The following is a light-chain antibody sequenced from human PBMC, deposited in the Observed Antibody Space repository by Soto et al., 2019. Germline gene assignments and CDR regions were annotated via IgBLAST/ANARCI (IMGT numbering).Light chain of an antibody. J-gene: IGLJ1*01. CDR2: DDN. V-gene: IGLV1-51*01. CDR1: SSNIGGNS. CDR3: GSWDSSVSAYV. Sequence: QSVLTQPPSVSAAPGQKVTISCSGSSSNIGGNSVSWYQQLPGTAPTLLIYDDNKRPSGIPDRFSGSQSGTSATLGITGFQTGDEADYYCGSWDSSVSAYVFGTGTKVTVL.